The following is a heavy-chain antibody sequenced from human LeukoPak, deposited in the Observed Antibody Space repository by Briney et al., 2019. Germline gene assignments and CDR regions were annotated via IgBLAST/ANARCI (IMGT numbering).Heavy chain of an antibody. CDR3: ARDPLHYYDSSGYVLDY. Sequence: GGSLRLSCAASGFTFSSYAMHWLRQAPGKGLEWVAVISYDGSNKYYADSVKGRFTISRDNSKNTLYLQMNSLRAEDTAVYYCARDPLHYYDSSGYVLDYWGQGTLVTVSS. CDR1: GFTFSSYA. V-gene: IGHV3-30-3*01. CDR2: ISYDGSNK. J-gene: IGHJ4*02. D-gene: IGHD3-22*01.